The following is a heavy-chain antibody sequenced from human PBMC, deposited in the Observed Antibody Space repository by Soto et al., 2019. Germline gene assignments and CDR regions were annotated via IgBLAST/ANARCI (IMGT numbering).Heavy chain of an antibody. J-gene: IGHJ6*02. D-gene: IGHD2-8*01. CDR3: AKCLYAYYYYGMDV. CDR1: GFTFSDYY. Sequence: PGGSLRLSCAASGFTFSDYYMSWIRQAPGKGLEWVSDISSSSSYTYYADSVKGRFTISRDNSKNTLYLQMNSLRAEDTAVYYCAKCLYAYYYYGMDVWGQGTTVTVSS. CDR2: ISSSSSYT. V-gene: IGHV3-11*03.